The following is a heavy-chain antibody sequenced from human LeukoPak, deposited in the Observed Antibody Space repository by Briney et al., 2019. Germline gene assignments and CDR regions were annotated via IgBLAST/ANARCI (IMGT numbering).Heavy chain of an antibody. CDR3: AREGPLVGATYYFDY. Sequence: ASVKVSCKASGGTFSSYTISWVRQAPGQGLEWMGRIIPILGIANYAQKFQGRVTTTADKSTSTAYMELSSLRSEDTAVYYCAREGPLVGATYYFDYWGQGTLVTVSS. V-gene: IGHV1-69*04. CDR1: GGTFSSYT. CDR2: IIPILGIA. D-gene: IGHD1-26*01. J-gene: IGHJ4*02.